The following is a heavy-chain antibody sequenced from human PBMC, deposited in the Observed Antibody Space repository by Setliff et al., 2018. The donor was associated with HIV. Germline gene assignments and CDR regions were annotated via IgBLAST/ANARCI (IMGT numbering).Heavy chain of an antibody. CDR1: GYTFTSND. D-gene: IGHD6-19*01. CDR3: VRGAWYSSGWYSSRYMDV. V-gene: IGHV1-8*01. Sequence: ASVKVSCKASGYTFTSNDINWVRQATGQGLEWMGWMNPNSGNTGYAQKFQGRVTMTRDTSISTAYMELSSLRSDDTAVYYCVRGAWYSSGWYSSRYMDVWGKGTTVTSP. J-gene: IGHJ6*03. CDR2: MNPNSGNT.